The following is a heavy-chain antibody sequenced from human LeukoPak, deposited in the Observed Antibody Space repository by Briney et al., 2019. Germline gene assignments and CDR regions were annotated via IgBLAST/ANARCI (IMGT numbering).Heavy chain of an antibody. CDR2: INPNSGGT. CDR1: GYTFTGYY. D-gene: IGHD6-19*01. V-gene: IGHV1-2*02. CDR3: ARVGYSSGRGAFDI. Sequence: ASVKVSCRASGYTFTGYYMHWVRQAPGQGLEWMGWINPNSGGTNYAQKFQGRVTMTRDTSISTAYMELSRLRSDDTAVYYCARVGYSSGRGAFDIWGQGTMVTVSS. J-gene: IGHJ3*02.